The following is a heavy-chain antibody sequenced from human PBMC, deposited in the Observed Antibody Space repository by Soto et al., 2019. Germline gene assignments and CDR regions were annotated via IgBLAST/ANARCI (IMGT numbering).Heavy chain of an antibody. Sequence: SQTLSLTCAISGDSVSSNSAAWNWIRQSPSRGLEWLGRTYYRSKWYNDYAVSVKSRITINPDTSKNQFSLQLNSVTPEDTAVYYCAGELRFLEWLTGAFDIWGQGTMVTISS. V-gene: IGHV6-1*01. J-gene: IGHJ3*02. CDR3: AGELRFLEWLTGAFDI. CDR2: TYYRSKWYN. D-gene: IGHD3-3*01. CDR1: GDSVSSNSAA.